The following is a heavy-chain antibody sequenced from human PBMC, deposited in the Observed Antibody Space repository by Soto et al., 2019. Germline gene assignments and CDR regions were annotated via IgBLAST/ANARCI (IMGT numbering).Heavy chain of an antibody. Sequence: EVQLVESGGGLVHPGGSLRLSCTASGFTFDDYAMHWVRQAPGKGLEWVSSISWNSGNIVYADSVRGRFTISRDNAKTSLHLQMNSLSAEDTALYYCTKGASTSCFSAFDFWGQGTMVTVSS. D-gene: IGHD2-2*01. CDR3: TKGASTSCFSAFDF. V-gene: IGHV3-9*01. J-gene: IGHJ3*01. CDR1: GFTFDDYA. CDR2: ISWNSGNI.